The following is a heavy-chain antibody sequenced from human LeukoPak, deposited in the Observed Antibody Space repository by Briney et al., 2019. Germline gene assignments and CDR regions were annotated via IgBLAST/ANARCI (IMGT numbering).Heavy chain of an antibody. CDR2: TYYRSTWYN. J-gene: IGHJ4*02. Sequence: SQTLSLTCAISGDSVSSNSVTWNWIRQPPSRGLEWLGRTYYRSTWYNDYAVSVKSRITISPDTSKNQFSLQLNSVTPEDTAVYYCARGTGDSCKDWGLGTLVTVSS. CDR1: GDSVSSNSVT. CDR3: ARGTGDSCKD. D-gene: IGHD3-22*01. V-gene: IGHV6-1*01.